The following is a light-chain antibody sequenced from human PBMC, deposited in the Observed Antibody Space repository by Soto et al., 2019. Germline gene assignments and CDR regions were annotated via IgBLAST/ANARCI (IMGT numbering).Light chain of an antibody. V-gene: IGLV1-40*01. J-gene: IGLJ3*02. Sequence: QLVLTQPPSVSGAPGQRVTISCTGSSSNIGAGYDVHWYQQLPGTAPKLLIYGNSNRPSGVPDRFSGSKSATSASLAITGLQAEDEADYYCQSYDTSLSGVFGGGTKVTVL. CDR2: GNS. CDR3: QSYDTSLSGV. CDR1: SSNIGAGYD.